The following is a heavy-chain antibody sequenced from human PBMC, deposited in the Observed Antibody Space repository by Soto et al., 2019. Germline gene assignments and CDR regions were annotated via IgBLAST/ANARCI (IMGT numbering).Heavy chain of an antibody. J-gene: IGHJ3*02. CDR3: AGGDYDFWSRYCQVAFDI. V-gene: IGHV4-4*07. D-gene: IGHD3-3*01. CDR1: GGSISSYY. Sequence: SETLSLTCTVSGGSISSYYWSWIRQPAGKGLEWIGRIYTSGSTNYNPSLKSRVTMSVDTSKNQFSLKLSSVTAADTAVYYCAGGDYDFWSRYCQVAFDIWGQGTMVTVSS. CDR2: IYTSGST.